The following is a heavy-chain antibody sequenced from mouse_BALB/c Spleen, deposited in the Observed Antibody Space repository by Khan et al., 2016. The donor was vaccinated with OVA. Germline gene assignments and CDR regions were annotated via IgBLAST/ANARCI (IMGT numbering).Heavy chain of an antibody. CDR3: ARPPYYYDSHYFDY. CDR1: GFDFSRYW. CDR2: IHPDSSTI. V-gene: IGHV4-1*02. D-gene: IGHD1-1*01. Sequence: EVKLLESGGGLVQPGGSLKLSCAASGFDFSRYWLNWVRQAPGKGLEWIGEIHPDSSTINYTPSLKDKFIISRDNANNTLYLQMSKVRSEDTALYYCARPPYYYDSHYFDYWGQGTTLTVSS. J-gene: IGHJ2*01.